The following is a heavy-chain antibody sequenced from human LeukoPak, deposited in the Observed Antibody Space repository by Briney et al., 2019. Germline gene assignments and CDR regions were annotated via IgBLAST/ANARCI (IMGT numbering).Heavy chain of an antibody. V-gene: IGHV1-69*05. J-gene: IGHJ6*04. Sequence: SVKVSCKASGGTIRGFAINWVRQAPGERFEWMGRINTMSGTTNYTQRLQGRVTMTTDESTTTAFMELSRLTAEDTALYYCTRGDDFLAAYNYMDVWGKGTSVIVSS. D-gene: IGHD3-9*01. CDR2: INTMSGTT. CDR3: TRGDDFLAAYNYMDV. CDR1: GGTIRGFA.